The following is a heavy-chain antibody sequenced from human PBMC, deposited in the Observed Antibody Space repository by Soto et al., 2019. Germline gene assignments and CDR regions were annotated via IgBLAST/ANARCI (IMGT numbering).Heavy chain of an antibody. Sequence: LETLSLTCTVSGGSISSYYWSWIRQPPGKGLEWIGYIYYSGSTNYNPSLKSRVTISVDTSKNQFSLKLSSVTAADTAVYYCARDLRVAARPGWFDPWGQGTLVTVSS. CDR3: ARDLRVAARPGWFDP. V-gene: IGHV4-59*01. CDR2: IYYSGST. J-gene: IGHJ5*02. CDR1: GGSISSYY. D-gene: IGHD6-6*01.